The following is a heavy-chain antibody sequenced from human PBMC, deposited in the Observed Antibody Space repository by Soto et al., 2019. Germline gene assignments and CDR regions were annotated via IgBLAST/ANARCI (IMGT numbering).Heavy chain of an antibody. V-gene: IGHV1-69*13. D-gene: IGHD2-2*01. J-gene: IGHJ5*02. CDR3: ARSLSRDIVVVPAATNWFDP. CDR2: IIPIFGTA. Sequence: GASVKVSCKASGGTFSSYAISWVRQAPGQGLEWMGGIIPIFGTANYAQKFQGRVTITADESTSTAYMELSSLRSEDTAVYYCARSLSRDIVVVPAATNWFDPWGQGTLVTVSS. CDR1: GGTFSSYA.